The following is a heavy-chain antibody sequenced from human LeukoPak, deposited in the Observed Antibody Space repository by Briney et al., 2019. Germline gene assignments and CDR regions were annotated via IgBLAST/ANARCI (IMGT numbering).Heavy chain of an antibody. D-gene: IGHD3-22*01. Sequence: GGSLRLSCAAYGFIFSNYGMHWVRQAPGKGLEWVAFIRYDGSTKYYADSVKGRVTISRYNSKNTLYLQMNSLRAEDTAVYYCASDVITMIVVVTDHDAFDIWGQGTMVTVSS. CDR1: GFIFSNYG. CDR3: ASDVITMIVVVTDHDAFDI. V-gene: IGHV3-30*02. J-gene: IGHJ3*02. CDR2: IRYDGSTK.